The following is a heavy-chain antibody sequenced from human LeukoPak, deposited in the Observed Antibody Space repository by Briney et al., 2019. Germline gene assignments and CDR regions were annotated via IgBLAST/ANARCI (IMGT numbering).Heavy chain of an antibody. CDR3: ARDWDY. Sequence: SETLSLTCTVSGGSISSSSYYWSWIRQPPGKGLEWIGYIYYSGSTNYNPSLKSRVTISVDTSKNQFSLKLSSVTAADTAVYYCARDWDYWGQGTLVTVSS. V-gene: IGHV4-61*01. CDR2: IYYSGST. CDR1: GGSISSSSYY. J-gene: IGHJ4*02.